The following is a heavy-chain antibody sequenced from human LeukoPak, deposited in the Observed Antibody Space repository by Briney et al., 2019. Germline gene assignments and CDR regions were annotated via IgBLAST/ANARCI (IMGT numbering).Heavy chain of an antibody. CDR1: GFSVSGDY. J-gene: IGHJ2*01. CDR3: ARTYGGNSAYWYFDL. D-gene: IGHD4-23*01. V-gene: IGHV3-30-3*01. CDR2: ISYDGTSK. Sequence: PGGSLRLSCAASGFSVSGDYMSWVRQAPGKGLEWVAVISYDGTSKYYADSVKGRFTISRDNSKNTLYLQMNSLRAEDTAVYYCARTYGGNSAYWYFDLWGRGTLVTVSS.